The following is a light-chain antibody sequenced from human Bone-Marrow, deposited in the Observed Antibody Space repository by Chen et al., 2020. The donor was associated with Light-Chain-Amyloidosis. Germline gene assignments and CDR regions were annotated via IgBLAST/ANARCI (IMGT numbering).Light chain of an antibody. Sequence: SYVLTQPSSVSVAPGQTATIACGGNNIGSTSVHWYQQTPGQAPLLVVYDDSDRPSGIPERVSGSNAGNTATLTISRVEDGEEADYYCQVWDRSSDRPVFGGGTKLTVL. CDR2: DDS. J-gene: IGLJ3*02. V-gene: IGLV3-21*02. CDR1: NIGSTS. CDR3: QVWDRSSDRPV.